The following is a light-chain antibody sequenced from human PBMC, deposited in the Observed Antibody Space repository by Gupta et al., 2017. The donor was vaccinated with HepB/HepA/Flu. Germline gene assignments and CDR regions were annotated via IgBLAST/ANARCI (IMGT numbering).Light chain of an antibody. CDR3: SSFTRSTSTLVL. V-gene: IGLV2-14*03. J-gene: IGLJ3*02. CDR2: DVT. Sequence: QSALTQPASVSGSPGQSITISCTGTSSAVGGYNSVSWYQQYPGKAPQLLIFDVTARPSGISTRFSASTSGNTASPTISGLQTEDEADYFCSSFTRSTSTLVLFGGGTKVTVL. CDR1: SSAVGGYNS.